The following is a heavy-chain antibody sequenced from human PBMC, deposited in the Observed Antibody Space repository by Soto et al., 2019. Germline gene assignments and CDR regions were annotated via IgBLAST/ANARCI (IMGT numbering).Heavy chain of an antibody. CDR1: GFTFSSYW. V-gene: IGHV3-74*01. CDR3: AREYCGGDCYWEYFQH. Sequence: EVQLVESGGGLVQPGGSLRLSCAASGFTFSSYWMHWVRQAPGKGLVWVSRINSDGSSTSYADSVKGRFTISRDNAKNTLYLQMNSLRAEDTAVYYCAREYCGGDCYWEYFQHWGQGTLVTVSS. CDR2: INSDGSST. D-gene: IGHD2-21*02. J-gene: IGHJ1*01.